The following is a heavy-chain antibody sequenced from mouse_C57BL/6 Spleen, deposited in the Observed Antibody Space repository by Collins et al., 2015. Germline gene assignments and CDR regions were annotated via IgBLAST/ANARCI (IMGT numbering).Heavy chain of an antibody. CDR1: GYTFTSYV. Sequence: EVQLQQSGPELVKPGASVKMSCKASGYTFTSYVMHWVKQKPGQGLEWIGYINPYNDGTKYNEKFKGKATLTSDKSSSTAYMELSSLTSEDSAVYYCAIYRYDGYFDYWGQGTTLTVSS. CDR3: AIYRYDGYFDY. D-gene: IGHD2-14*01. V-gene: IGHV1-14*01. J-gene: IGHJ2*01. CDR2: INPYNDGT.